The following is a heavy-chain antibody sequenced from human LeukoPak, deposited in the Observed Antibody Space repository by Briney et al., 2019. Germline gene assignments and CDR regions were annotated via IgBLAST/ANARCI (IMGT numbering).Heavy chain of an antibody. CDR3: ARDGSGWNYYYYYYMDV. D-gene: IGHD6-19*01. Sequence: PGGSLRLSCAASGFTFSSYSMNLVRQAPGKGLEWVSSISSSSSYIYYADSVKGRFTISRDNAKNSLYLQMNSLRAEDTAVYYCARDGSGWNYYYYYYMDVWGKGTTVTVSS. CDR2: ISSSSSYI. CDR1: GFTFSSYS. J-gene: IGHJ6*03. V-gene: IGHV3-21*01.